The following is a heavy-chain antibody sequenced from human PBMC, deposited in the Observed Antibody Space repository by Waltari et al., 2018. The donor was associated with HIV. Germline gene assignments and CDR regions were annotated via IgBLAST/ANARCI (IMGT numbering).Heavy chain of an antibody. V-gene: IGHV4-39*01. CDR3: ARSSGHGYYFHGMHV. Sequence: QVQLQESGPGLVKPSETLSPTCTVSGGSISTSGYYWGWIRQPPGMGLQWIGIIYYTGATYYNPSLKSGVTISVDTSNNQFSLKLTSVTAADTAVYYCARSSGHGYYFHGMHVWGQGTTVTVSS. CDR1: GGSISTSGYY. D-gene: IGHD3-22*01. CDR2: IYYTGAT. J-gene: IGHJ6*02.